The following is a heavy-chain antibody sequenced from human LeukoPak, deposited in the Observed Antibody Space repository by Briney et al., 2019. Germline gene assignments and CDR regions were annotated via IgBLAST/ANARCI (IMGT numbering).Heavy chain of an antibody. V-gene: IGHV3-7*01. CDR1: GFTFSSYW. J-gene: IGHJ6*03. Sequence: PVGSLRLSCAASGFTFSSYWMSWVRQAPGKGLEWVANIKQDGSEKYYVDSVKGRFTISRDNAKNSLYLQMNSLRAEDTAMYYCASQTYYDFWSGYYYYYMDVWGKGTTVTVSS. D-gene: IGHD3-3*01. CDR3: ASQTYYDFWSGYYYYYMDV. CDR2: IKQDGSEK.